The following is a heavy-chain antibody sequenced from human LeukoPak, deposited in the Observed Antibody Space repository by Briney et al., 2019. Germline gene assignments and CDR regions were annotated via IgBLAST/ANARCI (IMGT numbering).Heavy chain of an antibody. CDR2: IYYSGST. Sequence: SETLSLTCTVSGGSISSSSYYWGWIRQPPGKGLEWIGSIYYSGSTYYNPSLKSRVTISVDTSKNQFSLKLSSVTAADTAVYYCARPPTGGGWDYFDYWGQGTLVTVSS. J-gene: IGHJ4*02. CDR3: ARPPTGGGWDYFDY. CDR1: GGSISSSSYY. V-gene: IGHV4-39*01. D-gene: IGHD1-26*01.